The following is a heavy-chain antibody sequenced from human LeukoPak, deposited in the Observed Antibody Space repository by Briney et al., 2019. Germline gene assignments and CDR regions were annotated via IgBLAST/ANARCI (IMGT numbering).Heavy chain of an antibody. CDR3: ARVRAEWAYFDY. CDR2: VNPNSGGT. J-gene: IGHJ4*02. V-gene: IGHV1-2*02. CDR1: GYTFTGYY. D-gene: IGHD1-14*01. Sequence: GASVKVSCKASGYTFTGYYMHWVRQAPGQGREWMGWVNPNSGGTNYAQKFLGRVTMTRDTSISTAYMELSRLRSDDTAVYYCARVRAEWAYFDYWGQGTLVTVSS.